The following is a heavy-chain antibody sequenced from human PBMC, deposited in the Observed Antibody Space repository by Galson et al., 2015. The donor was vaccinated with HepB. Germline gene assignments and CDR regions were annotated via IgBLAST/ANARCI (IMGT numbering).Heavy chain of an antibody. CDR1: GFIFNAYA. V-gene: IGHV3-23*01. Sequence: SLRLSCAASGFIFNAYAMRWVRQAPGKGLEWVSGISGSGGNTYYADSVKGRFTISRDNSRNMLSLQMNSLRAEDTAVYYCAKGHGYNSAGVDYWGQGSLVTVSS. J-gene: IGHJ4*02. CDR3: AKGHGYNSAGVDY. CDR2: ISGSGGNT. D-gene: IGHD5-24*01.